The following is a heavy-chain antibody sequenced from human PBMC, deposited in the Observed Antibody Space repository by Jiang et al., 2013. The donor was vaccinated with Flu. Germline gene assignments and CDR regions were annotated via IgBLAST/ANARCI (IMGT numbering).Heavy chain of an antibody. Sequence: GSGLVKPSETLSLTCTVSGGSISNYYWSWIRQPPGKGLEWIGYIYYNGRTNYNPSLKSRVTISVDTSKNQFSLKLSSVTAADTAVYYCARGSMVRGVITWYFDLVGPWHPGPLSPQ. CDR2: IYYNGRT. CDR3: ARGSMVRGVITWYFDL. D-gene: IGHD3-10*01. J-gene: IGHJ2*01. V-gene: IGHV4-59*01. CDR1: GGSISNYY.